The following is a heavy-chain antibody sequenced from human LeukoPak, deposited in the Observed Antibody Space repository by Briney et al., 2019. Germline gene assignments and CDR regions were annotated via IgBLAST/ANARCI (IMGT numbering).Heavy chain of an antibody. CDR2: INEDASTI. D-gene: IGHD2-21*01. CDR3: ARDLVMVWTPGDDFDY. Sequence: GGSLRLSCVASGFSFSSYWMHWVRQAPGKGLAWVARINEDASTITYADSVRGRFTISRDNAKNTLHLQMNSLRAEDTAVYYCARDLVMVWTPGDDFDYWGQGILVTVSS. CDR1: GFSFSSYW. J-gene: IGHJ4*02. V-gene: IGHV3-74*01.